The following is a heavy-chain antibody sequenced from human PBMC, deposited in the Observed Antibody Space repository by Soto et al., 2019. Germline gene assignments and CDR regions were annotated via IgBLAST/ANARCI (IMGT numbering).Heavy chain of an antibody. CDR1: GYTFTSYG. Sequence: ASVKASCKASGYTFTSYGMSSVRQAHGQGLEWMGWISAYNGNTNYAQNLQGRVTMTTDTSTSTAYMELRSLTSDDTAVYYCARDFEAARSRADFNWFDPWGQGTLVTVSS. CDR3: ARDFEAARSRADFNWFDP. V-gene: IGHV1-18*01. D-gene: IGHD6-6*01. CDR2: ISAYNGNT. J-gene: IGHJ5*02.